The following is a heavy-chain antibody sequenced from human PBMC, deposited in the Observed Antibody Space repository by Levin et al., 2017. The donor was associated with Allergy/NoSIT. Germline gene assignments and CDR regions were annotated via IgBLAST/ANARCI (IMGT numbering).Heavy chain of an antibody. Sequence: GESLKISCAASGFTFSSYWMSWVRQAPGKGLEWVANIKQDGSEKYYVDSVKGRFTISRDNAKNSLYLQMNSLRAEDTAVYYCARDRSGWYNYWGQGTLVTVSS. D-gene: IGHD6-19*01. CDR1: GFTFSSYW. CDR2: IKQDGSEK. CDR3: ARDRSGWYNY. V-gene: IGHV3-7*01. J-gene: IGHJ4*02.